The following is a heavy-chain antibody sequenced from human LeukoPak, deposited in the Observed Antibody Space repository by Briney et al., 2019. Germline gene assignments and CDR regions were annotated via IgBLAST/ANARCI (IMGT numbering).Heavy chain of an antibody. CDR2: ISGSGGST. CDR3: AKAQAESYYCSYDMDV. J-gene: IGHJ6*02. CDR1: GFTFRSYA. D-gene: IGHD2/OR15-2a*01. Sequence: SGGPLRLFYAVSGFTFRSYALNRVRQAPGKGPEGDSTISGSGGSTYYAVSVKGRFTISRDNSKITLYLQMDSLRDGDTAVYYCAKAQAESYYCSYDMDVWRQGTTVTVSS. V-gene: IGHV3-23*01.